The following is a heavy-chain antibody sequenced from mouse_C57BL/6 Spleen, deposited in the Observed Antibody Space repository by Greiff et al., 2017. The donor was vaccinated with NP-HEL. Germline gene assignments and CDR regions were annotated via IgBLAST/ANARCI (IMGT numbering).Heavy chain of an antibody. J-gene: IGHJ1*03. CDR3: ATLTTVVTDWYFDV. Sequence: VQLQQSGPELVKPGASVKISCKASGYAFSSSWMNWVKQRPGKGLEWIGRIYPGDGDTNYNGKFKGKATLTADKSSRTAYMQLSSLTSEDSAVYFCATLTTVVTDWYFDVWGTGTTVTVSS. V-gene: IGHV1-82*01. D-gene: IGHD1-1*01. CDR2: IYPGDGDT. CDR1: GYAFSSSW.